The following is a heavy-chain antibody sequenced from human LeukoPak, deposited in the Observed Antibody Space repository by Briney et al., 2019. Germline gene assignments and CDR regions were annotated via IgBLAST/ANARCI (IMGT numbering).Heavy chain of an antibody. Sequence: GGSLRLSCAASGFTFSSYWMSWVRQAPGKGLEGVANIKQDGSEKYSVDSVKGRFTISRDNANNSLYLPMHSLRAEDTAVYYCARFPPPLDGGKCFDYWGQGTLVTVSS. D-gene: IGHD4-23*01. CDR1: GFTFSSYW. J-gene: IGHJ4*02. V-gene: IGHV3-7*01. CDR2: IKQDGSEK. CDR3: ARFPPPLDGGKCFDY.